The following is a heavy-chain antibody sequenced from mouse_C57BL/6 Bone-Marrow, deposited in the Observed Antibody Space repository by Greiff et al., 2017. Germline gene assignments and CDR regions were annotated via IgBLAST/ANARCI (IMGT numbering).Heavy chain of an antibody. CDR3: ARPFITTVEDYFDY. D-gene: IGHD1-1*01. CDR1: GYTFTDYY. Sequence: VQLQQSGPELVKPGASVKISCKASGYTFTDYYMNWVKQSHGKSLEWIGDINPNNGGTSYNQKFKGKATLTVDKSSSTAYMELRSLTSEDSAVYYCARPFITTVEDYFDYWGQGTTLTVSS. V-gene: IGHV1-26*01. CDR2: INPNNGGT. J-gene: IGHJ2*01.